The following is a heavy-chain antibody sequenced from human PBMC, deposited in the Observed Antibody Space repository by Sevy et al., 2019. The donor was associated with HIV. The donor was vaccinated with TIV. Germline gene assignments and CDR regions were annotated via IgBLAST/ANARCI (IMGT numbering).Heavy chain of an antibody. V-gene: IGHV4-34*01. CDR2: INRSGST. CDR3: ARVKVGITIFGVVMYYYGMDV. Sequence: SETLSLTCAVYGGSFSGYYWSWIRQPPGKGLEWIGEINRSGSTNYNPSLKSRVTISVDTSKNQFSLKLSSVTAADTAVYYCARVKVGITIFGVVMYYYGMDVWGQGTTVTVSS. CDR1: GGSFSGYY. D-gene: IGHD3-3*01. J-gene: IGHJ6*02.